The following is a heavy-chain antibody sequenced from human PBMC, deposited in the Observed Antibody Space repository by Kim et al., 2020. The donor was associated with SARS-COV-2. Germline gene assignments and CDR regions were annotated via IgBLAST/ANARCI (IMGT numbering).Heavy chain of an antibody. Sequence: SETLSLTCTVSGGSISSGGYYWSWIRQHPGKGLEWIGYIYYSGSTYYNPSLKSRVTISVDTSKNQFSLKLCSVTAADTAVYYCARVRITMIVVVSTVDAFDIWGQGTMVTVSS. CDR3: ARVRITMIVVVSTVDAFDI. V-gene: IGHV4-31*03. CDR2: IYYSGST. CDR1: GGSISSGGYY. J-gene: IGHJ3*02. D-gene: IGHD3-22*01.